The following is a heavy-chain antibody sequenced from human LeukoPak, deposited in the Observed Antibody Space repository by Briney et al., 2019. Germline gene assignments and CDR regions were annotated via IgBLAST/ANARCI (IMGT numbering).Heavy chain of an antibody. CDR3: AKGSRLVLGGGNNFDY. J-gene: IGHJ4*02. CDR1: GYTFTSYY. CDR2: ISPSGGST. V-gene: IGHV1-46*01. Sequence: GASVKVSCKASGYTFTSYYMHWVRQAPGQGLEWMGVISPSGGSTTYAQKFQGRVTLTRDMSTSTDYLELSSLRSEDTAVYYCAKGSRLVLGGGNNFDYWGQGTLVTVSS. D-gene: IGHD6-19*01.